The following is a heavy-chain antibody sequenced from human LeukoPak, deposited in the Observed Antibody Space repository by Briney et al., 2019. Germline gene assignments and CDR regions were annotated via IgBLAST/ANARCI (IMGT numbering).Heavy chain of an antibody. J-gene: IGHJ4*02. V-gene: IGHV3-23*01. CDR3: AKVDNWKYGHHDF. Sequence: GGSLRLSCAASGFTFSSYALSWVRQAPGKGLEWVSSISGSDGTTYYADSVKGRFTISRDNSKYTLSLQMNSLRAEDTAVYYCAKVDNWKYGHHDFWGQGTLVTVSS. CDR1: GFTFSSYA. D-gene: IGHD1-1*01. CDR2: ISGSDGTT.